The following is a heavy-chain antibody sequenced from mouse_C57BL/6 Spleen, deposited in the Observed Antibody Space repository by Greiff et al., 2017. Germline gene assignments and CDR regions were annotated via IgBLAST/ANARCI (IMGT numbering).Heavy chain of an antibody. V-gene: IGHV1-69*01. CDR3: ARKSTLWYVDV. CDR1: GYTFTSYW. D-gene: IGHD5-1*01. J-gene: IGHJ1*03. Sequence: QVQLQQPGAELVMPGASVKLSCKASGYTFTSYWMHWVKQRPGQGLEWIGEIDPSGSNTTSNQKVKGKSTLTVDKSSSTAYMQLSSLTSEDSAVYYCARKSTLWYVDVWGTGTTVTVSS. CDR2: IDPSGSNT.